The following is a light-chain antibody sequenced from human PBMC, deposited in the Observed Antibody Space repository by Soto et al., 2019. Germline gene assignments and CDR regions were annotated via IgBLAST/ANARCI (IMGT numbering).Light chain of an antibody. CDR1: SSDVGGYNY. J-gene: IGLJ2*01. Sequence: QSALTQPPSASGSPGQSVTISCTGTSSDVGGYNYVSWYQHHPGKAPKLKIYEVNKRPSGVPDRFSGSKSGNTASLTVSGLQAEDEADYYCSSYAGIDNLVFGGGTKLTVL. V-gene: IGLV2-8*01. CDR3: SSYAGIDNLV. CDR2: EVN.